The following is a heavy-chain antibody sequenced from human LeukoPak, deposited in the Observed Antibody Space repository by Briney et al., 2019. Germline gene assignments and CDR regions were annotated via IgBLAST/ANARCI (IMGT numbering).Heavy chain of an antibody. CDR2: ISGSGGST. J-gene: IGHJ4*02. CDR1: GFTFSSYA. D-gene: IGHD2-15*01. V-gene: IGHV3-23*01. CDR3: ARGYCSGGSCYYLDPNAFDY. Sequence: PGGSLRLSCAASGFTFSSYAMSWVRQAPGKGLEWVSAISGSGGSTYYADSVKGRFTISRDNSKNTLYLQMNSLRAEDTAVYYCARGYCSGGSCYYLDPNAFDYWGQGTLVTVSS.